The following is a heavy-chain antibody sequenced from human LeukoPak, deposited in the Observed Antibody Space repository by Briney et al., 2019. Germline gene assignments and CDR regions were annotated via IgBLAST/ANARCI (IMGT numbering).Heavy chain of an antibody. D-gene: IGHD4-17*01. CDR2: IYSGGYT. CDR1: GFTVSSNY. V-gene: IGHV3-53*01. CDR3: ARSWSDDYGDLKYYFDY. Sequence: GGSLRLSCAGSGFTVSSNYMSWVRQAPGKGLEWVSVIYSGGYTYYADSVKGRFTSSRDNFKNTLYLQMNSLRAEDTAVYYCARSWSDDYGDLKYYFDYWGQGTLVTVSS. J-gene: IGHJ4*02.